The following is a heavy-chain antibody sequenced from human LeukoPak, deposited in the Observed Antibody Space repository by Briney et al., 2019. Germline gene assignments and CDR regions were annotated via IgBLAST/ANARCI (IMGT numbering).Heavy chain of an antibody. Sequence: PSETLSLTCSVSGYCISCGYYWGWIRKPPGKGREGIGEINHSGSTYYNPSLNSRVTISVDTSKNHFSLRLSSVTAANTALYYSTRAKYGGKFGGDAFDIWGQGTMVTVSS. CDR2: INHSGST. CDR1: GYCISCGYY. V-gene: IGHV4-38-2*02. J-gene: IGHJ3*02. CDR3: TRAKYGGKFGGDAFDI. D-gene: IGHD4/OR15-4a*01.